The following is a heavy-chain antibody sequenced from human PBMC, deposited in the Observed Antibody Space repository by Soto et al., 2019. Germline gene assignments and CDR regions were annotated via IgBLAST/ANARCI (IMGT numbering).Heavy chain of an antibody. J-gene: IGHJ3*02. Sequence: GGSLRLSCAASGFTFSSYSMNWVRQAPGKGLEWVSYISSSGSTIYYADSVKGRFTISRDNAKNSLYLQMSSLRAEDTAVYYFSREGMRVEMAGWGAFGIWGQGTMVTVSS. CDR3: SREGMRVEMAGWGAFGI. V-gene: IGHV3-48*04. CDR2: ISSSGSTI. CDR1: GFTFSSYS. D-gene: IGHD6-19*01.